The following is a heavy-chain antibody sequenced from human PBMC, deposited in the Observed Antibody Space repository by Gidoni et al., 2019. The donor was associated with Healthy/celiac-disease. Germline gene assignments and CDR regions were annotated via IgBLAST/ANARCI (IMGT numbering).Heavy chain of an antibody. D-gene: IGHD1-7*01. Sequence: QVQLVESAGGVVQPGRSLRLSCAASGFTFSSYGMHWVRQVPGKGLEWVAVISYDGSNKYYADSVKGRFTISRDNSKNTLYLQMNSLRAEDTAVYYCAKDGLELRLYYYYGMDVWGQGTTVTVSS. CDR1: GFTFSSYG. CDR3: AKDGLELRLYYYYGMDV. V-gene: IGHV3-30*18. J-gene: IGHJ6*02. CDR2: ISYDGSNK.